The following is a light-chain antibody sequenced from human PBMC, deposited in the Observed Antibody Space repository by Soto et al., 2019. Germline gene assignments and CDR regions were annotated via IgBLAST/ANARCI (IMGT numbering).Light chain of an antibody. CDR1: QSISIT. V-gene: IGKV3-15*01. Sequence: EIVMTQSPATLSVSPGERATLSCRASQSISITLAWYQQKPGQAPRLLIYGASTRATDIPARFSGSGSGTEFTLTISRLQSEDFAVYYCQQYNNWPRTFGGGTKLEI. CDR3: QQYNNWPRT. CDR2: GAS. J-gene: IGKJ4*01.